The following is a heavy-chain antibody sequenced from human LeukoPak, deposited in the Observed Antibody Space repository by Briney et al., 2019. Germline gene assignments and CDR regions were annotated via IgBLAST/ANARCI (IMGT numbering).Heavy chain of an antibody. D-gene: IGHD6-13*01. V-gene: IGHV3-23*01. CDR3: AKDPGEQRLVRGATGH. CDR2: ISGSGGST. J-gene: IGHJ4*02. CDR1: GFTFSSYA. Sequence: PGGSLRLSCAASGFTFSSYAMSWVRQAPGKGLEWVSAISGSGGSTYYADSVKGRFTISRDNSKNTLYLQMNSLRAEDTAVYYCAKDPGEQRLVRGATGHWGQGTLVTVSS.